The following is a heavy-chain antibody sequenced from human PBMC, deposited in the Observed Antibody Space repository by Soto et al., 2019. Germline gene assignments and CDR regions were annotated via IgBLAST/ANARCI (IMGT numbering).Heavy chain of an antibody. D-gene: IGHD3-22*01. V-gene: IGHV4-31*03. J-gene: IGHJ3*02. CDR3: AREYYYDSSGSDAFDI. CDR2: IYYSGST. Sequence: QVQLQESGPGLVKPSQTLSLTCTVSGGSISSGGYYWSWIRQHPGKGLEWIGYIYYSGSTYYNPSLKSRVTIPVDTSKNQFSLKLSSVTAADTAVYYCAREYYYDSSGSDAFDIWGQGTMVTVSS. CDR1: GGSISSGGYY.